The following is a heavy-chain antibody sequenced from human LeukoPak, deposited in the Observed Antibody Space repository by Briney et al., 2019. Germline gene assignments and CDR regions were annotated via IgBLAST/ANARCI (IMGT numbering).Heavy chain of an antibody. CDR3: ARVRNDRFYYYGMDV. J-gene: IGHJ6*02. V-gene: IGHV4-59*01. D-gene: IGHD3-22*01. CDR1: GGSISSYY. CDR2: IYYSGST. Sequence: SETLSLTCTVSGGSISSYYWSWIRQPPGKGLEWIGYIYYSGSTNYNPSLKSRVTISVDTSKNQFSLKLSSVTAADTAVYYCARVRNDRFYYYGMDVWGQGTTVTVS.